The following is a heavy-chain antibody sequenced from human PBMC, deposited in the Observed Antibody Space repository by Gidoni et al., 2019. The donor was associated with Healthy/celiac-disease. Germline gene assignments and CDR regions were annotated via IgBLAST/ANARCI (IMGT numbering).Heavy chain of an antibody. D-gene: IGHD6-6*01. CDR2: ISWNSGSI. Sequence: EVQLVESGGGLVQPGRSLRLSCAASGFTFDDYAMHWVRQAPGKGLEWVSGISWNSGSIGYADSVKGRFTISRDNAKNSLYLQMNSLRAEDTALYYCAKGPGGAARPAWFDPWGQGTLVTVSS. V-gene: IGHV3-9*01. J-gene: IGHJ5*02. CDR3: AKGPGGAARPAWFDP. CDR1: GFTFDDYA.